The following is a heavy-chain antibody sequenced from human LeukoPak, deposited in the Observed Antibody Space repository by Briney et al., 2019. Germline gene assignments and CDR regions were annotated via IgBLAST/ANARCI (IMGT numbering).Heavy chain of an antibody. V-gene: IGHV4-34*01. CDR2: INHSGST. D-gene: IGHD4-17*01. CDR1: GESFSGYY. Sequence: PSETLSLTCAVYGESFSGYYWSWIRQPPGKGLEWIGEINHSGSTNYNPSLKSRVTISVDTSKNQFSLKLSSVTAADTAVYYCARATSRLRWYHFDYWGQGTLVTVSS. J-gene: IGHJ4*02. CDR3: ARATSRLRWYHFDY.